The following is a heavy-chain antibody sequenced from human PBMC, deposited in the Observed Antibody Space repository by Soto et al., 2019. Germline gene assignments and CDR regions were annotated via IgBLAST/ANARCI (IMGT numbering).Heavy chain of an antibody. J-gene: IGHJ6*02. CDR2: ISGSGGST. D-gene: IGHD2-2*01. Sequence: EVQLLESGGGLVQPGGSLRLSCAASGFTFSSYAMSWVRQAPGKGLEWVSAISGSGGSTYYADSVKGRFTISRDNSKNTLYLQMNSLRAEVTAVYYCAKGDPFVVVPAAMPSSYYYGMDVWGQGTTVTVSS. V-gene: IGHV3-23*01. CDR3: AKGDPFVVVPAAMPSSYYYGMDV. CDR1: GFTFSSYA.